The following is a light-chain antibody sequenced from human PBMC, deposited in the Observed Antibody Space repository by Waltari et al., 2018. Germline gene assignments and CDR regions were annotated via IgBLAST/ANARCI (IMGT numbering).Light chain of an antibody. CDR2: ASS. CDR1: QGVSTY. J-gene: IGKJ1*01. Sequence: AIRMTQSPASLSASTGDRVTISCRASQGVSTYLAWYQQKPGKAPSLLICASSNLESGVPSKFSGSGSGTDCTLTISCLQSEDFATYYCQQYHTYPWTFGQGTKVEI. V-gene: IGKV1-8*01. CDR3: QQYHTYPWT.